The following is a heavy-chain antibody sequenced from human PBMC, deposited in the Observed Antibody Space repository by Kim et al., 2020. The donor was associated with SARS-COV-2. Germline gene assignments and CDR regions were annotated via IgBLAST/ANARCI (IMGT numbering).Heavy chain of an antibody. CDR1: GFTFSSYA. CDR2: ISGSGDST. J-gene: IGHJ4*02. Sequence: GGSLRLSCAASGFTFSSYAIIWVRQAPGKGLEWVSAISGSGDSTYYADSVKGRFTISRDNSKNTLYLQMNSLRAEDTAVYYCARQVGPDYWGQGTPVTVSS. V-gene: IGHV3-23*01. CDR3: ARQVGPDY.